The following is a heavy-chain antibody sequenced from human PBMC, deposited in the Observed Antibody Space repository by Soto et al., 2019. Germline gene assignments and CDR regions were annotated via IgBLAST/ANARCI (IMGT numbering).Heavy chain of an antibody. V-gene: IGHV1-2*02. CDR1: GHTFTGHH. CDR2: IDLDSSHT. Sequence: QVQLVQSGPEVKMPGASVKVSCKASGHTFTGHHMHWVRQAPGQGLEWMAYIDLDSSHTKYAQRFQGRVTTTRDTSIITAYMELSGLRSDDTALYYCGLEPTGTGGFDYWGQGTLLTVSS. J-gene: IGHJ4*02. D-gene: IGHD7-27*01. CDR3: GLEPTGTGGFDY.